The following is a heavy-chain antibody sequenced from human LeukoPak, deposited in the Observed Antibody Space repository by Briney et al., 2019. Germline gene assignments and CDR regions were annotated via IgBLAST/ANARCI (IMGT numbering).Heavy chain of an antibody. D-gene: IGHD3-3*01. CDR3: ARANPNWSGYPTSFDY. CDR2: IYDSGST. Sequence: SETLSLTCTVSGGSISTYYWSWIRQPPGKGLEWIGYIYDSGSTNYNPSLKSRVTMSVDTSKNQFSLKLSSVTAADTAVYYCARANPNWSGYPTSFDYWGQGTLVTVSS. J-gene: IGHJ4*02. V-gene: IGHV4-59*12. CDR1: GGSISTYY.